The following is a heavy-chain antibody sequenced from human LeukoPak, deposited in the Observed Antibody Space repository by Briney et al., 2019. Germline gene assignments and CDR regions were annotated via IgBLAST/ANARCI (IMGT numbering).Heavy chain of an antibody. J-gene: IGHJ4*02. D-gene: IGHD3-22*01. CDR3: AKTRRGYYYDSSGYYSY. V-gene: IGHV3-23*01. CDR1: GFTFSSYA. CDR2: NSGSGGST. Sequence: GGSLRLSCAASGFTFSSYAMSWVRQAPGKGLEWVSANSGSGGSTYYADSVKGRFTISRDNSKNTLYLQMNSLRAEDTAVYYCAKTRRGYYYDSSGYYSYWGQGTLVTVSS.